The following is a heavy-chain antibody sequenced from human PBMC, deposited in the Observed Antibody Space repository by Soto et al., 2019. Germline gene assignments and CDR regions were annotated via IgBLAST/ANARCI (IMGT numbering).Heavy chain of an antibody. CDR2: INPNTGGT. J-gene: IGHJ6*02. D-gene: IGHD4-17*01. V-gene: IGHV1-2*06. CDR3: ARESDFRDYRSFYFYAIDV. CDR1: GYSLSDYH. Sequence: RASVKVSCKASGYSLSDYHIHWVRQAPGQGLEWMGRINPNTGGTDYAQTFLGSVTMTRDTSISTAYMELSRLRSDDTAVYYCARESDFRDYRSFYFYAIDVWGQGTAVTVSS.